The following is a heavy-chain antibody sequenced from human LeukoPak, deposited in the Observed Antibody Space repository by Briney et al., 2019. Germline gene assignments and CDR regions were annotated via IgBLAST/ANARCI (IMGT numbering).Heavy chain of an antibody. CDR1: GFTFSSYW. CDR3: ARDGPRLQEIY. CDR2: IKEDGSEK. D-gene: IGHD5-24*01. V-gene: IGHV3-7*01. J-gene: IGHJ4*02. Sequence: GGSLRLSCAASGFTFSSYWISWVRQAPGKGLEWVANIKEDGSEKDYVDSVKGRFTISRDNTRNSLYLQMNSLRVEDAAVYYCARDGPRLQEIYWGQGTLVTVSS.